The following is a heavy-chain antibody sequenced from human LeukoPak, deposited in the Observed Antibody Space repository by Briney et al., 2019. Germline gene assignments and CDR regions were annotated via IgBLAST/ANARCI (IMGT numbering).Heavy chain of an antibody. CDR3: ANQEYYYGSGSYYNPLPFDY. J-gene: IGHJ4*02. D-gene: IGHD3-10*01. V-gene: IGHV3-48*02. Sequence: GGSLRLSCAASGFTFSAYSMNWVRQAPGKELEWISYMSSATTTIHYADSVKGRFTISRDNAKNTLYLQMNSLRDEDTAVYYCANQEYYYGSGSYYNPLPFDYWGQGTQVTVSS. CDR1: GFTFSAYS. CDR2: MSSATTTI.